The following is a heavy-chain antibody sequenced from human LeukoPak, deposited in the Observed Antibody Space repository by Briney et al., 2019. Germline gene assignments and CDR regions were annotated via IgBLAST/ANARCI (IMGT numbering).Heavy chain of an antibody. CDR1: GYTFTSYN. J-gene: IGHJ4*02. Sequence: ASVKVSCKASGYTFTSYNINWVRQATGQGLEWMGWMNPNSGNTGYAQKFQGRVTMTRSTSISTAYMELSSLRSEDTAVYYCASTRLWFGELFPSFFDYWGQGTLVTASS. D-gene: IGHD3-10*01. CDR2: MNPNSGNT. V-gene: IGHV1-8*01. CDR3: ASTRLWFGELFPSFFDY.